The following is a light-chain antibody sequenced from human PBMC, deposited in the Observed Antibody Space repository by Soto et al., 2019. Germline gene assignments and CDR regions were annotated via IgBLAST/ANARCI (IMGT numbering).Light chain of an antibody. J-gene: IGKJ1*01. CDR3: QQYHSSLWT. CDR2: GAS. CDR1: QSVSSN. V-gene: IGKV3-20*01. Sequence: EIVMTQSPATLSVSPGERATLSCRASQSVSSNLAWYQQRPGQAPRLLIYGASSRATGIPDRFSGSGSGTDFTLTISRLEPEDFAVYYCQQYHSSLWTFGQGTKVDIK.